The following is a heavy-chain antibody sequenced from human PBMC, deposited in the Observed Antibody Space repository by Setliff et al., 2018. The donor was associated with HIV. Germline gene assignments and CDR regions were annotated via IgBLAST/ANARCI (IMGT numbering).Heavy chain of an antibody. CDR1: GYTFTGYY. D-gene: IGHD6-13*01. CDR3: ARGRVRAAAVTGLDWFDF. J-gene: IGHJ5*01. V-gene: IGHV1-2*06. CDR2: INPKTGDT. Sequence: ASVKVSCKASGYTFTGYYIHCLRQAPGQGLQWMGRINPKTGDTDYAQNFQGRVTLTTDTSINTAYMELHRLTSDDTAVYFCARGRVRAAAVTGLDWFDFWGQGSLGTVS.